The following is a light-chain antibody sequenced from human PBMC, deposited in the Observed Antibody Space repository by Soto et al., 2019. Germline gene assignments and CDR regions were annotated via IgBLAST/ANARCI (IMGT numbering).Light chain of an antibody. V-gene: IGKV3-15*01. CDR3: QHFITWPPLFT. J-gene: IGKJ3*01. CDR1: QSISIN. Sequence: EIVMTQSPATLSVSPGERATLSCRASQSISINLAWYQQKLGQAPRLLIYGASTRATDIPARFSGSGSGTEFTLTISSLQSEDYAIYYCQHFITWPPLFTFGPGTKVDIK. CDR2: GAS.